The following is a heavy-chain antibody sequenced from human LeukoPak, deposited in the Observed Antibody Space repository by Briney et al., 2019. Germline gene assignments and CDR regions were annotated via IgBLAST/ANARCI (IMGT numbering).Heavy chain of an antibody. Sequence: LRLSCAASGFTFSSYSMNWVRQAPGKGLEWIGYIYHTGSTYYNPSLKGRVTISVDRSKNQFSLNLNFVTAADTALYYCARGDGSGSGRWFDPWGQGTLITVSS. CDR1: GFTFSSYS. CDR3: ARGDGSGSGRWFDP. V-gene: IGHV4-30-2*01. CDR2: IYHTGST. J-gene: IGHJ5*02. D-gene: IGHD3-10*01.